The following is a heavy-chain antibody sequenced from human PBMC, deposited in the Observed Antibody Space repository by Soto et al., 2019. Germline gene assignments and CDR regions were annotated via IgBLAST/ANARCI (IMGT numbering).Heavy chain of an antibody. CDR1: GGTFSSYA. J-gene: IGHJ5*02. CDR2: IIPIFGTA. CDR3: VRGSGYNWGWLHP. V-gene: IGHV1-69*12. Sequence: QVQLVQSGAEVKKPGSSVKVSCKASGGTFSSYAISWMRQAPGQGLEWMGGIIPIFGTANYAQKFQGRVTITADVSTSTAYMELRSLRSDDTAVYCCVRGSGYNWGWLHPWGQGTLVTVSS. D-gene: IGHD5-12*01.